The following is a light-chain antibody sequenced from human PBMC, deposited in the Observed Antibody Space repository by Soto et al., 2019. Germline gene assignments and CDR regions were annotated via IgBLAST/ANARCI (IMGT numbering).Light chain of an antibody. CDR1: QSISSY. Sequence: DIQMTQSPSSLSASVGDRVTITCRASQSISSYLNWYQQKPGKAPKLLIYAASSLQSGVPSRFSGSGSGTDFTLTISSMQPEDFATCYCQQLNSYPLTFGGGTKVDI. CDR3: QQLNSYPLT. V-gene: IGKV1-39*01. J-gene: IGKJ4*02. CDR2: AAS.